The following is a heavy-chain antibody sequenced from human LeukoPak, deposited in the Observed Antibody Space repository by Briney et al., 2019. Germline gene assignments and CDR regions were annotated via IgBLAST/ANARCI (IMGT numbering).Heavy chain of an antibody. D-gene: IGHD5-18*01. CDR1: GFTFSSYG. CDR3: ARVKGYSYGPFDY. Sequence: GALRLSCAASGFTFSSYGMHWVRQAPGKGREWVAVIWYDGSNKYYADSVKGRFTISRDNSKNTLYLQMNSLRAEDTAVYYCARVKGYSYGPFDYWGQGTLVTVSS. CDR2: IWYDGSNK. V-gene: IGHV3-33*01. J-gene: IGHJ4*02.